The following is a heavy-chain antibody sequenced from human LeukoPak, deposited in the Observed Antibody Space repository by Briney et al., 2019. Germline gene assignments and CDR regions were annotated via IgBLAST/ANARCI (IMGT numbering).Heavy chain of an antibody. D-gene: IGHD3-3*01. J-gene: IGHJ4*02. Sequence: SVKVSCKTADGTFNSYTFTWVRQAPGKGLEWMGGIIPIFGTTNYAQKFQGRVTITADESTSTAYMELNSLRSEDTAVYYCARPLRFLEWFDYWGQGTLVTVSS. V-gene: IGHV1-69*13. CDR2: IIPIFGTT. CDR1: DGTFNSYT. CDR3: ARPLRFLEWFDY.